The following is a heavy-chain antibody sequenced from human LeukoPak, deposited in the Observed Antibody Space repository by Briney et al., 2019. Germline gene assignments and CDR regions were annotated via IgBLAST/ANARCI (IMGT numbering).Heavy chain of an antibody. CDR1: GFIFSDYW. J-gene: IGHJ1*01. V-gene: IGHV3-74*01. Sequence: GGSLRLSCVASGFIFSDYWMHWVRHVPGRGPVWVSRISTDGSVTNYADSVKGRFTISRDNAKNTLYLQMNSLRAEDTAVYYCTGVGGYCTSTSCYYLSEHWGQGTLVTVSS. CDR2: ISTDGSVT. CDR3: TGVGGYCTSTSCYYLSEH. D-gene: IGHD2-2*01.